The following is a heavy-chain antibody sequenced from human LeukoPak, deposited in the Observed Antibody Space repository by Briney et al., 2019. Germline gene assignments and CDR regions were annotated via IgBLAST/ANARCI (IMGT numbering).Heavy chain of an antibody. CDR2: ISSSGSII. CDR1: GFTFSDYY. D-gene: IGHD2-15*01. Sequence: PGGSLRLSCAASGFTFSDYYMSWIRQAPGKGLKWVSYISSSGSIIYYGDSVKGRFTISRDNSKNTLYLQMNSLRAEDTAVYHCARSSHVVVVDDWFDPWGQGTLVTVSS. CDR3: ARSSHVVVVDDWFDP. V-gene: IGHV3-11*04. J-gene: IGHJ5*02.